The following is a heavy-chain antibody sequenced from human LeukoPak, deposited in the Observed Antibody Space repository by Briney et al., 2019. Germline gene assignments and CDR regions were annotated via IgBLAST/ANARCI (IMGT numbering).Heavy chain of an antibody. CDR2: TYYRSKWYN. Sequence: SQTLSLTCAISGDSVSSNSAAWNWIRQSPSRGLEWLGRTYYRSKWYNDYAVSVKSRITINPDTSKNQFSLQLNSVTPEDTAVYYCESQWELLHWFDPWGQGTLVTVSS. D-gene: IGHD1-26*01. CDR1: GDSVSSNSAA. CDR3: ESQWELLHWFDP. V-gene: IGHV6-1*01. J-gene: IGHJ5*02.